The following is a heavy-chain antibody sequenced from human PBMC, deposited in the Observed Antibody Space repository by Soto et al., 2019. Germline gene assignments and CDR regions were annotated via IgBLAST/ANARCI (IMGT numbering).Heavy chain of an antibody. CDR2: IYASGSP. J-gene: IGHJ4*02. CDR3: ARGVGSSPPRY. V-gene: IGHV4-59*01. Sequence: QVQLQESGPGQVKPSETLSLTCTISGGSIIVYYWSWVRHPPGHELEWIGYIYASGSPYYNPSLSSRVTISADTSNIPISLKLASPTAADTAVYYFARGVGSSPPRYWGRGTLVTVSS. CDR1: GGSIIVYY. D-gene: IGHD1-26*01.